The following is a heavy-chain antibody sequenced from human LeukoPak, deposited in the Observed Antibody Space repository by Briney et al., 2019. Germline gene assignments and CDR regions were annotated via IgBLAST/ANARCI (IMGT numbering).Heavy chain of an antibody. V-gene: IGHV3-23*01. CDR2: MSGDATNT. J-gene: IGHJ4*02. CDR1: GFTFSSYA. CDR3: AKRTSGSSWYSSDS. Sequence: GGSLRLSCAASGFTFSSYAMSWVRQAPGKGLEWVSTMSGDATNTYYADSVKGRFTISRDNSKTTLFLQMNSLRAEDTAVYYCAKRTSGSSWYSSDSWGQGTLVTVSS. D-gene: IGHD6-13*01.